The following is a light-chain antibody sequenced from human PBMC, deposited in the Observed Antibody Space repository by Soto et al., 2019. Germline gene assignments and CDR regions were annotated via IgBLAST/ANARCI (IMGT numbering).Light chain of an antibody. J-gene: IGKJ4*01. V-gene: IGKV1-33*01. CDR3: QQYDNRLT. Sequence: DIHMTQSPSPLSASVGDRVTITCQASQDIRNYLNWYQQKPGKAPKLLIYDASNLETGVPSRFSGSGSGREFTFSISSLQPEDVATYYCQQYDNRLTFGGGTKVDIK. CDR2: DAS. CDR1: QDIRNY.